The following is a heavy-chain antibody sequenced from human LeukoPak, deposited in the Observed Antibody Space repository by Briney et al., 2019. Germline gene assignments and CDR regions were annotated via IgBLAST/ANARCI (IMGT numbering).Heavy chain of an antibody. CDR3: ARASGAPTDY. CDR1: DGSISSSNYY. J-gene: IGHJ4*02. V-gene: IGHV4-39*01. D-gene: IGHD2-8*02. CDR2: IFYTGNT. Sequence: PSETLSLTCTVSDGSISSSNYYWAWIRQPPGKGLEWIANIFYTGNTYYNPSLKSRVTISIDTSKNQVSLKLSSVTAADTAVYYCARASGAPTDYWGQGTLVTVSS.